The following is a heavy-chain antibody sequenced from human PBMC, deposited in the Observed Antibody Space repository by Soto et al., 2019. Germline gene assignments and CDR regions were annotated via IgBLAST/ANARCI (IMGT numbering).Heavy chain of an antibody. J-gene: IGHJ4*02. CDR2: INHDGSDK. V-gene: IGHV3-7*03. CDR3: TSLSWDASDWH. D-gene: IGHD6-19*01. CDR1: GFTFNSYW. Sequence: GGSLRLSCVTSGFTFNSYWMSWVRQTPGQGLECVARINHDGSDKNYVDYGKGRFTFSRDNAKNSLFLQMNSLRADDTAVYYCTSLSWDASDWHWGLGALVNFAS.